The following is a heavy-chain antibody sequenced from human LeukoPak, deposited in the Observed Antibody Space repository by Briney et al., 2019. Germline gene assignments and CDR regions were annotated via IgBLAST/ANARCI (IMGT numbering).Heavy chain of an antibody. D-gene: IGHD6-19*01. Sequence: ASVKVSCKASGYTFTDYYIHWLRQAAGQGLEWMGWFNPNSGGTDCARKFQGRVTMTGDTSISTVYMDLTRLKADDMAVHYCARVIKVAGTKGYFDLWGQGTLITVSS. V-gene: IGHV1-2*02. J-gene: IGHJ1*01. CDR1: GYTFTDYY. CDR2: FNPNSGGT. CDR3: ARVIKVAGTKGYFDL.